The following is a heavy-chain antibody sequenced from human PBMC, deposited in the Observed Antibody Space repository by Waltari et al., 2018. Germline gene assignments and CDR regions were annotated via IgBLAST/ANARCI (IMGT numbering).Heavy chain of an antibody. CDR1: GYSFTSYW. CDR3: ATKNLNYDILTGYSYKKPFDAFDI. V-gene: IGHV5-51*01. CDR2: IYPGDSDT. J-gene: IGHJ3*02. Sequence: EVQLVQSGAEVKKPGESLKISCKGSGYSFTSYWIGWVIQVPGKGLEWLGIIYPGDSDTRYSPSFQGQVTISADKSISTAYLQWSSLKASDTAMYYCATKNLNYDILTGYSYKKPFDAFDIWGQGTMVTVSS. D-gene: IGHD3-9*01.